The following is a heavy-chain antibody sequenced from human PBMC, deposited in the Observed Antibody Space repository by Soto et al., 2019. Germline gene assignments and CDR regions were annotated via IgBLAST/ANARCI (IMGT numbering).Heavy chain of an antibody. J-gene: IGHJ4*02. CDR2: IYSTGTT. V-gene: IGHV3-53*01. D-gene: IGHD3-10*01. CDR1: GFTVGNNY. CDR3: AKDGRGSGSHYNSFGY. Sequence: EVQLVESGGGLIQPGGSLKLSCAASGFTVGNNYMSWVRQAPGKGLEWVSLIYSTGTTKYADSVKGRFTVSRDNAKNTLYLQMNSLRAEYTALYYCAKDGRGSGSHYNSFGYWGQGTLVTVSS.